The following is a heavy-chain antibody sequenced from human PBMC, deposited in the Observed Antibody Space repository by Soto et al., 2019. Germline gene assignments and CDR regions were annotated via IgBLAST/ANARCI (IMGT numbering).Heavy chain of an antibody. V-gene: IGHV1-69*12. J-gene: IGHJ6*02. Sequence: QVQLVQSGAEVKKPGSSVKVSCKASGGTFSSYAISWVRQAPGQGLEWMGGIIPIFGTANYAQKFQGRVTITADESTSPAYMELSSLRSEDTAVYYCARDPPSYYDSSGYDYYYYGMDVWGQGTTVTVSS. CDR1: GGTFSSYA. CDR3: ARDPPSYYDSSGYDYYYYGMDV. CDR2: IIPIFGTA. D-gene: IGHD3-22*01.